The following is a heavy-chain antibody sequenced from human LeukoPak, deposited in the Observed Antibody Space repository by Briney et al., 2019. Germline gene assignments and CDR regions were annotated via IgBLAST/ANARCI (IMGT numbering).Heavy chain of an antibody. J-gene: IGHJ5*02. D-gene: IGHD3-22*01. V-gene: IGHV3-53*01. CDR2: IYSGGST. Sequence: GGSPRLSCAASGFTVSSNYMSWVRQAPGKGLEWVSVIYSGGSTYYADSVKGRFTISRDNSKNTLYLQMNSLRAEDTAVYYCPRDYYDSSGTNWFDPWGQGTLVTVSS. CDR1: GFTVSSNY. CDR3: PRDYYDSSGTNWFDP.